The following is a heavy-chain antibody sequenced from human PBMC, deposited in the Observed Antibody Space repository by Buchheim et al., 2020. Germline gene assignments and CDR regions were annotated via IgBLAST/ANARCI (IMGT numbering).Heavy chain of an antibody. CDR1: GFTFSSYA. V-gene: IGHV3-30*04. J-gene: IGHJ3*02. Sequence: QVQLVESGGGVVQPGRSLRLSCAASGFTFSSYAMHWVRQAPGKGLEWVAVISYDGSNKYYADSVKGRFTISRDNSKNPLYLQMNSLRAEDTAVYYCARASMIVVVFDAFDIWGQGT. CDR3: ARASMIVVVFDAFDI. D-gene: IGHD3-22*01. CDR2: ISYDGSNK.